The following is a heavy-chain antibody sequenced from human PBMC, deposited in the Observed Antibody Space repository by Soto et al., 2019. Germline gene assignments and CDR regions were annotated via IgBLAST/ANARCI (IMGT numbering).Heavy chain of an antibody. D-gene: IGHD4-17*01. CDR1: GFSFSPYA. J-gene: IGHJ4*02. CDR2: ISGSGSNT. V-gene: IGHV3-23*01. Sequence: EVQLLESGGGLVQPGGSLRLSCVTSGFSFSPYAMSWVRQAPGKGLEWVSGISGSGSNTYYADSVKGRFTISRDNSRNTMFLQMKRLRAEDAAIYFCARGVRLHFGIWGQGTLVTVSS. CDR3: ARGVRLHFGI.